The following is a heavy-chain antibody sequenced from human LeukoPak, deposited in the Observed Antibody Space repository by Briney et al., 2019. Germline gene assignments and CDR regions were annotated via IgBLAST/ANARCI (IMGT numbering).Heavy chain of an antibody. J-gene: IGHJ4*02. D-gene: IGHD3-10*01. Sequence: SGPTLTYTTPTLTLTCTFSGFSLSPREMGVGWIRQPPGKALEWLPRIDWDGDKYYSTSQKTRLTISKETTKNPAAVTMNNLDPLVTATYYCARSDYVSWSYTFDYWGQGTLVTVSS. CDR1: GFSLSPREMG. CDR3: ARSDYVSWSYTFDY. CDR2: IDWDGDK. V-gene: IGHV2-70*11.